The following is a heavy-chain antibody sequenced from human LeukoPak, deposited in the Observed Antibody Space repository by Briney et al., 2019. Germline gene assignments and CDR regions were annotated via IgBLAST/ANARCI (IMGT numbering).Heavy chain of an antibody. J-gene: IGHJ6*03. D-gene: IGHD3-10*01. CDR2: INPSGGST. V-gene: IGHV1-46*01. CDR1: GYTFTSYY. CDR3: ARSGEENTLNYYYYYMDV. Sequence: ASVKVSCKASGYTFTSYYMHWVRQAPGQGLEWMGIINPSGGSTSYAQKFQGRVTMTRDTSTSTVYMELSSLRSEDTAVYYCARSGEENTLNYYYYYMDVWGKGTTVTISS.